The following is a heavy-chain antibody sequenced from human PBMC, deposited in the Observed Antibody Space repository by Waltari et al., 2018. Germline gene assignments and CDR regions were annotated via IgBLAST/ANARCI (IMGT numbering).Heavy chain of an antibody. CDR2: IYYNGST. CDR1: GCSISRRRNYY. D-gene: IGHD6-19*01. J-gene: IGHJ4*02. CDR3: ARRAWGSGWSY. Sequence: QLQLQESGPGLVKPSETLSLTCNVPGCSISRRRNYYMGWIRQPPWKGLEWIGSIYYNGSTYYNPSLKSRVTISVDTSKNQFSLKLSSVTAADTVVYYCARRAWGSGWSYWGQGTLVAVSS. V-gene: IGHV4-39*01.